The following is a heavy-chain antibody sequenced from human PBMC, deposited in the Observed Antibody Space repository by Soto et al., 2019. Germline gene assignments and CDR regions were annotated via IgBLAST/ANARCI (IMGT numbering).Heavy chain of an antibody. V-gene: IGHV4-59*01. CDR1: GGSISSYY. Sequence: SETLSLTCTVSGGSISSYYWSWIRQPPGKGLEWIGYIYYSGSTNYNPSLKSRVTISVDTSKNQFSLKLSSVTAADTAVYYCARAPTCSSTSCYSFSYGMDVWGQGTTVTV. CDR2: IYYSGST. J-gene: IGHJ6*02. D-gene: IGHD2-2*01. CDR3: ARAPTCSSTSCYSFSYGMDV.